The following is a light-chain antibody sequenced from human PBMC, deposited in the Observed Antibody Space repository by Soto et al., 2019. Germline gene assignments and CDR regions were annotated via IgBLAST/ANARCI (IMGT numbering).Light chain of an antibody. CDR3: QQYSSSSYT. J-gene: IGKJ2*01. CDR1: QSVSSDY. CDR2: GAS. V-gene: IGKV3-20*01. Sequence: IVLTQSPGTLSLSPGERATLSCRASQSVSSDYLAWYQQKPGQAPRLLIDGASSRATGIPGRFSGSGSGTDFTLTISRLEPEDFAVYYCQQYSSSSYTFGQGTRLDIK.